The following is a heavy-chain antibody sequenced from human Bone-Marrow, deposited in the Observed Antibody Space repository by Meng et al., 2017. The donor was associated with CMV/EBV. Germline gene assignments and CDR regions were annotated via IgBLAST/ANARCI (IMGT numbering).Heavy chain of an antibody. D-gene: IGHD6-13*01. CDR2: ISYDGSNK. CDR3: ARARGEQQLVILDAFDI. V-gene: IGHV3-30-3*01. CDR1: GFTFSSYA. J-gene: IGHJ3*02. Sequence: GESLKISCAASGFTFSSYAMHWVRQAPGKGLEWVAVISYDGSNKYYADSVKGRFTISRDNSKNTLYLQMNSLRAEDTAVYYCARARGEQQLVILDAFDIWGQGTRVTGSS.